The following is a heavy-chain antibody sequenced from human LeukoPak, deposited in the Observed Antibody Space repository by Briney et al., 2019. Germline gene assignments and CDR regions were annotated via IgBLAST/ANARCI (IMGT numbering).Heavy chain of an antibody. CDR1: GFTFSSYG. CDR3: AKGPLTYFDY. V-gene: IGHV3-30*18. Sequence: PGGSLRLSRAASGFTFSSYGMHWVRQAPGKGLEWVAVISYDGSNKYYADSVKGRFTISRDNSKNTLYLQMNSLRAEDTAVYYCAKGPLTYFDYWGQGTLVTVSS. D-gene: IGHD3-10*01. J-gene: IGHJ4*02. CDR2: ISYDGSNK.